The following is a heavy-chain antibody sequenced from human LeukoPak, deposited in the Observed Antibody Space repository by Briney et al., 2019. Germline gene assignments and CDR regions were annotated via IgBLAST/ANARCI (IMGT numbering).Heavy chain of an antibody. D-gene: IGHD3-22*01. CDR2: ISSDGATT. V-gene: IGHV3-64D*06. CDR1: GFSFSNYG. J-gene: IGHJ4*02. CDR3: VKDAKVDSDGYYLDPDDFEF. Sequence: GGSLRLSCSASGFSFSNYGLRWIRQTPGKGLEYVSAISSDGATTYYADSVKGRFTISRDNSRNTLYLQMSSLRPEDTALYYCVKDAKVDSDGYYLDPDDFEFWGQGTLVTVSS.